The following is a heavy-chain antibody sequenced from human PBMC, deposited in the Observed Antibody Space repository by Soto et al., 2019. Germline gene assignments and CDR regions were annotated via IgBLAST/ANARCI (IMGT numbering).Heavy chain of an antibody. CDR3: ARDKDFGDYTFAL. D-gene: IGHD4-17*01. CDR2: LYTFGDG. CDR1: GLDVKGIY. V-gene: IGHV3-53*01. Sequence: EVRLAESGGGVIHPGGSLRLSCAVSGLDVKGIYMSWLRRAPGKGLEWVAGLYTFGDGYYADFAAGRFTIARHESENTFLLEMIVLKSEDTAIYTWARDKDFGDYTFALWGEGTLVTVSS. J-gene: IGHJ1*01.